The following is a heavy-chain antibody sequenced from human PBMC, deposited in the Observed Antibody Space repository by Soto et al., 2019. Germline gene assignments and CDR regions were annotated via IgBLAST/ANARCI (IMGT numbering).Heavy chain of an antibody. CDR1: GVSFSRYA. J-gene: IGHJ4*02. CDR3: AKRYGVASYYFDY. D-gene: IGHD3-3*01. CDR2: ISGGGDST. Sequence: GGSLRLSCAASGVSFSRYAMSWVRQAPGKGLEWVSTISGGGDSTYYEDSVKGRFTISRDNSKNTLSLQMNSLRAEDTAIFYCAKRYGVASYYFDYWGQGTLVTVSS. V-gene: IGHV3-23*01.